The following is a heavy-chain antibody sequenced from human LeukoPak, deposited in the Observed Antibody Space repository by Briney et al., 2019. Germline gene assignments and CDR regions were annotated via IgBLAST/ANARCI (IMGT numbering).Heavy chain of an antibody. D-gene: IGHD2-21*02. CDR3: ARSLVTAIRDGMDV. V-gene: IGHV3-30*04. CDR1: GFTFSTYE. J-gene: IGHJ6*02. CDR2: ISYDGSSE. Sequence: GGSLRLSCAASGFTFSTYEMNWVRQAPGKGLEWVAVISYDGSSEYYADSAKGRFTVSRDNSKNTLYLEMNSLRGEDTAVYYCARSLVTAIRDGMDVWGQGTTVTVSS.